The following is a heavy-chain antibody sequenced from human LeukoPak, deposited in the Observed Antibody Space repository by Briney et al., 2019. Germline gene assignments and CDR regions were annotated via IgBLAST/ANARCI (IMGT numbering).Heavy chain of an antibody. Sequence: GGSLRLSCVASGFTFNSYAMHWVRQAPGKGLEWVAIISYDGSNKYYADSVKGRFTISRDNSKNTLYLQMNSLRAEDTAVYYCARDRSVITMVRGVILDYWGQGTLVTVSS. CDR2: ISYDGSNK. CDR3: ARDRSVITMVRGVILDY. D-gene: IGHD3-10*01. V-gene: IGHV3-30*04. CDR1: GFTFNSYA. J-gene: IGHJ4*02.